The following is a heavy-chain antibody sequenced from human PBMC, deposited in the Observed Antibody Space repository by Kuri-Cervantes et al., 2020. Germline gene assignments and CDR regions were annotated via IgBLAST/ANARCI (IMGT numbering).Heavy chain of an antibody. Sequence: SEILSLTCTVSGGSISSYYWSWIRQPPGKGLEWIGYIYYSGSTNYNPSLKSRVTISVDTSKNQFSLKVTSVTAADSAIYYCARRRSNAWDYYYYMDVWGTGTTVTVSS. J-gene: IGHJ6*03. D-gene: IGHD1-26*01. CDR1: GGSISSYY. V-gene: IGHV4-59*12. CDR3: ARRRSNAWDYYYYMDV. CDR2: IYYSGST.